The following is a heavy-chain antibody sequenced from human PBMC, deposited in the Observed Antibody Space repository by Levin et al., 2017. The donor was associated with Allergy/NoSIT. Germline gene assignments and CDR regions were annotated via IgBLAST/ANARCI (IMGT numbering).Heavy chain of an antibody. CDR1: GFTVSSNY. J-gene: IGHJ6*03. D-gene: IGHD3-10*01. Sequence: QTGGSLRLSCAASGFTVSSNYMSWVRQAPGKWLEWVSLIYRGGTTYYADSVKGRFTISRDNSNNTPYPQMNSLRAEDTAVYYCARRYYGLGTYYMDVWGKGTTVTVAS. V-gene: IGHV3-66*01. CDR2: IYRGGTT. CDR3: ARRYYGLGTYYMDV.